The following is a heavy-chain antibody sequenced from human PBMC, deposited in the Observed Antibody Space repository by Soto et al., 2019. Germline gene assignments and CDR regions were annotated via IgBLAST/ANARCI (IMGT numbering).Heavy chain of an antibody. V-gene: IGHV1-18*01. CDR2: ISLYSDGT. J-gene: IGHJ5*02. Sequence: ASVKVSCKTSGYTFSNYGITWVRQATGQPLEWLGWISLYSDGTNYAQKFQGRVSMTTDTSTTKAYMELRSLRSDDTAVYYCARVVPGAEAWFGPWGQGTLVTVSS. CDR3: ARVVPGAEAWFGP. D-gene: IGHD2-2*01. CDR1: GYTFSNYG.